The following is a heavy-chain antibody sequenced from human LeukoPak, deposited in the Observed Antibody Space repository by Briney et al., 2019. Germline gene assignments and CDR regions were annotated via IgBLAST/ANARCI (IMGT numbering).Heavy chain of an antibody. CDR2: IYSGGST. J-gene: IGHJ4*02. D-gene: IGHD3-22*01. V-gene: IGHV3-66*01. Sequence: GGSLRLSCAASGFTVSSNYMSWVRQAPGKGLEWVSVIYSGGSTYYADSVKGRFTISRDNSKNTLYLQMNSLRAEDTAVYYCARETVFPDYYDSSGYSYWGQGTLVTVYS. CDR1: GFTVSSNY. CDR3: ARETVFPDYYDSSGYSY.